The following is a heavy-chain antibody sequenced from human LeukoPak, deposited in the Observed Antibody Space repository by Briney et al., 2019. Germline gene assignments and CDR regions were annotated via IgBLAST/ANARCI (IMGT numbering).Heavy chain of an antibody. J-gene: IGHJ5*02. CDR2: ISSSSSYI. CDR3: ARRTMGYCSSTSCFPLFDP. Sequence: GGSLRLSCAASGFTFSSYSMNWVRQAPGKGVEWVSSISSSSSYIYYADSVKGRFTISRDNAKNSLYLQMNSLRAEDTAVYYCARRTMGYCSSTSCFPLFDPWGQGTLVTVSS. D-gene: IGHD2-2*01. V-gene: IGHV3-21*01. CDR1: GFTFSSYS.